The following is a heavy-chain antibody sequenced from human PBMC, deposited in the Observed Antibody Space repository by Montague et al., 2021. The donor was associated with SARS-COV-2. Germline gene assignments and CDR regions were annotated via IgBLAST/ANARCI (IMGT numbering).Heavy chain of an antibody. D-gene: IGHD4-17*01. CDR2: ISSSSSYI. J-gene: IGHJ4*02. CDR3: ARGRGMTTVTTGDY. CDR1: GFTFSSYS. Sequence: SLRLSCAASGFTFSSYSMNWVRQAPGKGLEWVSSISSSSSYIYYADSVKGRFTISGDNAKNSLYLQMNSLRAEDTAVYYCARGRGMTTVTTGDYWGQGTLVTVSS. V-gene: IGHV3-21*01.